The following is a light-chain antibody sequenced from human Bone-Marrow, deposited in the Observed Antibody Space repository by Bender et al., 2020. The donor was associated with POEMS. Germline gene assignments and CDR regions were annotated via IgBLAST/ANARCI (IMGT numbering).Light chain of an antibody. CDR3: SSYAGRYTFRE. V-gene: IGLV2-11*01. CDR1: SSDVGGFNS. CDR2: DVT. J-gene: IGLJ3*02. Sequence: QFALTQPPSVSGSPGQSVTISCTGTSSDVGGFNSVAWYQQHPGKAPKLIISDVTYRHSGISDRFSGSMSGNTASLTISGLQAEDEGDYNCSSYAGRYTFREFGGGTKPTVL.